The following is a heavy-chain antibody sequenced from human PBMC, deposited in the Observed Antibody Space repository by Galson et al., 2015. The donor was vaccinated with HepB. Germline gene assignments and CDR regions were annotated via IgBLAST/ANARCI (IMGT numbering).Heavy chain of an antibody. J-gene: IGHJ5*02. CDR2: INAGNGNT. CDR3: ARDGFARFGELLKEGINWFDP. D-gene: IGHD3-10*01. CDR1: GYTFTSYA. Sequence: SVKVSCKASGYTFTSYAMHWVRQAPGQRLEWMGWINAGNGNTKYSQKFQGRVTITRDTSASTAYMELSSLRSEDTAVYYCARDGFARFGELLKEGINWFDPWGQGTLVTVSS. V-gene: IGHV1-3*01.